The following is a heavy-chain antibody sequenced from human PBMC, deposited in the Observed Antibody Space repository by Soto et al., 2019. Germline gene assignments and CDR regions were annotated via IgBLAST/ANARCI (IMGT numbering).Heavy chain of an antibody. V-gene: IGHV1-69*06. CDR3: AREKWDGSGWYHY. D-gene: IGHD6-19*01. CDR1: GGTFSSYA. J-gene: IGHJ4*02. CDR2: IIPIFGTA. Sequence: SVKVSFKASGGTFSSYAISWVRQAPGQGLEWMGGIIPIFGTANYAQKFQGRVTITADKSTSTAYMELSSLRSEDTAVYYCAREKWDGSGWYHYWGQGTLVTVSS.